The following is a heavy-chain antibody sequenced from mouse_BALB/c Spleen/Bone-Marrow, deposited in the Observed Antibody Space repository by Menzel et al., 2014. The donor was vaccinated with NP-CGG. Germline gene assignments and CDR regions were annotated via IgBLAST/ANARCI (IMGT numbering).Heavy chain of an antibody. CDR3: ARGVNYAFDP. CDR2: INNGGST. D-gene: IGHD6-5*01. J-gene: IGHJ1*01. Sequence: EESGGRLVTPGTPLTLTCTVSGIDLSSYAMGWVRQAPGKGLEYIGFINNGGSTWYATWAKGRFTISKTSTTVDLKIVSPTTEDTATYFCARGVNYAFDPWGPGTLVIVSS. V-gene: IGHV5-6-5*01. CDR1: GIDLSSYA.